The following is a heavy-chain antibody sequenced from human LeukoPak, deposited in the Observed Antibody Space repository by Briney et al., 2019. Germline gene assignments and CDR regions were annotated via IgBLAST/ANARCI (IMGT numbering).Heavy chain of an antibody. J-gene: IGHJ1*01. V-gene: IGHV1-69*04. CDR2: IIPILGIA. D-gene: IGHD3-3*01. Sequence: ASVKVSXKASGGTFSSYTISWVRQAPGQGLEWMGRIIPILGIANYAQKFQGRVTITADKSTSTAYMELSSLRSEDTAVYYCARDQGRAYDFWSGYWGYFQHWGQGTLVTVSS. CDR3: ARDQGRAYDFWSGYWGYFQH. CDR1: GGTFSSYT.